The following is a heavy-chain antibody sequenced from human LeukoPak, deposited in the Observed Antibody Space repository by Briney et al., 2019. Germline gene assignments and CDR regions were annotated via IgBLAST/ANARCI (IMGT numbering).Heavy chain of an antibody. CDR2: ININSGGI. CDR1: GYTFIDYW. D-gene: IGHD3-3*01. CDR3: ARDRVGGVGTMDY. Sequence: ASVKVSCKTSGYTFIDYWIHWVRQAPGQGLEWMGRININSGGINYAQKFQGRVTMTRATSISTAYMELSRLRFDDTAVYYCARDRVGGVGTMDYWGQGTLVPVSS. J-gene: IGHJ4*02. V-gene: IGHV1-2*06.